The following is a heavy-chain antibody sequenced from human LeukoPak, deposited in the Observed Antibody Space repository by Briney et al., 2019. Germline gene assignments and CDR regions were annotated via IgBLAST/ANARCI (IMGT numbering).Heavy chain of an antibody. J-gene: IGHJ5*02. CDR2: INPSGGST. Sequence: GASVKVSCKASGYTFTSYYMHWVRQAPGQGLEWMGIINPSGGSTSYAQKFQGRVTLTRDTSTSTVYMELSSLRSEDTAVYYCARTDFWSGYYTGTVGWFDPWGQGTLVTVSS. V-gene: IGHV1-46*01. D-gene: IGHD3-3*01. CDR1: GYTFTSYY. CDR3: ARTDFWSGYYTGTVGWFDP.